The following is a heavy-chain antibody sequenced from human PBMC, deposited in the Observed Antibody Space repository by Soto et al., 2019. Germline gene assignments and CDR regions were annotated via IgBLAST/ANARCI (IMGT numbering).Heavy chain of an antibody. D-gene: IGHD6-13*01. Sequence: QLQLQESGPGLVKPSETLSLTCTVSGGSISSSSYYWGWIRQPPGKGLEWIGSIYYSGSTYYNPSLKCRVTISVDTSKNQFSLKLSSVTAADTAVYYCARHDRASSSWYWNWFDPWGQGTLVTVSS. V-gene: IGHV4-39*01. CDR2: IYYSGST. CDR1: GGSISSSSYY. J-gene: IGHJ5*02. CDR3: ARHDRASSSWYWNWFDP.